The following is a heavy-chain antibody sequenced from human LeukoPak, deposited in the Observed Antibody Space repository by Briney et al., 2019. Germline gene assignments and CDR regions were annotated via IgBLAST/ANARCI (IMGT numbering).Heavy chain of an antibody. V-gene: IGHV4-34*01. D-gene: IGHD6-13*01. CDR2: VNHSGSA. J-gene: IGHJ4*02. Sequence: PSETLSLTCAVYGGSFSGHYWSWIRQFTGKGLEWIGEVNHSGSANYNPSLKSRVTISADTSKNQFSLELSSVTAADTAVYFCARAARAGDKRFDYWRQGTLVTVSS. CDR1: GGSFSGHY. CDR3: ARAARAGDKRFDY.